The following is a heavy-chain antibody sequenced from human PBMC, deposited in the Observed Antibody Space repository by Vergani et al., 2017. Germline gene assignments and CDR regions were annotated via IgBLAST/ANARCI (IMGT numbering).Heavy chain of an antibody. J-gene: IGHJ5*01. CDR2: IKSDGSIT. CDR3: ARARCMETCYMSNGLDS. Sequence: VQLVESGGGLVQPGGSLRLSCTASGFTFSNYWMQWVRQAPGKGLMWVSRIKSDGSITAYADSVKGRFTISRDNAQNTLYLQMNSLRVEDTGVYYCARARCMETCYMSNGLDSRGQGTLVTLSS. CDR1: GFTFSNYW. D-gene: IGHD2-8*01. V-gene: IGHV3-74*03.